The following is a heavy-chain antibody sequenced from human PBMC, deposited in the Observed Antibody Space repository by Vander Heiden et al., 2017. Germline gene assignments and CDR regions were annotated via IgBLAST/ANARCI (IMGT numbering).Heavy chain of an antibody. Sequence: QVQLQQSGPGLVKPSQHLSLTCNISGDRVSSSSAGWNWIRQSPSRGLEGLGRKYYRSKWYIDYAVSVKGRITINPDSSRNQFSLQLNSVTPEDAAVYYCAGRRDGIDASTSGDGALDVWGQGTMVTVSS. CDR2: KYYRSKWYI. D-gene: IGHD3-10*01. J-gene: IGHJ3*01. V-gene: IGHV6-1*01. CDR3: AGRRDGIDASTSGDGALDV. CDR1: GDRVSSSSAG.